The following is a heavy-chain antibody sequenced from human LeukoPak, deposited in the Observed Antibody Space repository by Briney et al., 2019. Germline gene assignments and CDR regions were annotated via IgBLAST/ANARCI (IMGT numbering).Heavy chain of an antibody. V-gene: IGHV3-13*01. CDR1: GFTLGSHD. CDR2: VSSGFHA. Sequence: GGSLRLSCTASGFTLGSHDMHWVRQIPGQGLEWVAAVSSGFHAFFADSVQGRFTVSREDARNSLYLQMNSLRAGDTAVYYRVRGARGYHYTYFDYWGQGTLVTVSS. CDR3: VRGARGYHYTYFDY. D-gene: IGHD5-18*01. J-gene: IGHJ4*02.